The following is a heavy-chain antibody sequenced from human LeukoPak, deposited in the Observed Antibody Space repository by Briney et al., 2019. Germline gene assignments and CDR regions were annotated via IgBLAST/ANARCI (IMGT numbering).Heavy chain of an antibody. CDR1: GNYW. V-gene: IGHV3-30-3*01. J-gene: IGHJ4*02. Sequence: PGGSLRLSCAASGNYWMHWVRQAPGKGLEWVAFISYDGNNQYYADSVKGRFTISRDNSKNTLYLQMNNLRAEDTAIYYCARVGSRYCSGANCYDGFWGQGTLVSVSS. CDR2: ISYDGNNQ. D-gene: IGHD2-15*01. CDR3: ARVGSRYCSGANCYDGF.